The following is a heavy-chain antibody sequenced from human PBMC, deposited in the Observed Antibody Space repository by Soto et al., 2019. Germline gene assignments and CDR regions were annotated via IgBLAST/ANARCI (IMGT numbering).Heavy chain of an antibody. CDR1: GYTFTGYY. D-gene: IGHD3-10*01. V-gene: IGHV1-2*02. CDR2: INPNSGGT. J-gene: IGHJ4*02. Sequence: ASVKVSCKASGYTFTGYYMHWVRQAPGQGLEWMGWINPNSGGTNYAQKFQGRVTMTRDTSISTAYMELSRLRSDDTAVYYCARITMVRGVPDYWGQGPLVTASS. CDR3: ARITMVRGVPDY.